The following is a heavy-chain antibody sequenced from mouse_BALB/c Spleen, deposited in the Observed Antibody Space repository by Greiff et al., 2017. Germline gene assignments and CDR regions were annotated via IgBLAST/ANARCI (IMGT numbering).Heavy chain of an antibody. CDR3: ARGYGNYVSAMDY. Sequence: QVQLKESGPGLVAPSQSLSITCTVSGFSLTSYGVHWVRQPPGKGLEWLGVIWAGGSTNYNSALMSRLSISKDNSKSQVFLKMNSLQTDDTAMYYCARGYGNYVSAMDYWGQGTSVTVSS. J-gene: IGHJ4*01. V-gene: IGHV2-9*02. CDR1: GFSLTSYG. D-gene: IGHD2-10*02. CDR2: IWAGGST.